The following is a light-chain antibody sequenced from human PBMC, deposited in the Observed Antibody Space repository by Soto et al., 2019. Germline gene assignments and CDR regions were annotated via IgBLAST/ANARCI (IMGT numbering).Light chain of an antibody. CDR3: QQSDTHPLT. Sequence: DIQMTQSPSSLSASVGDRVSITCQASQDIRKYLNWYQHKPGKAPELLIHDASNLQSGVPSRISGSGSGTDFTFTISSLQPEDDATYYCQQSDTHPLTFGGGTKVEMK. CDR2: DAS. J-gene: IGKJ4*01. CDR1: QDIRKY. V-gene: IGKV1-33*01.